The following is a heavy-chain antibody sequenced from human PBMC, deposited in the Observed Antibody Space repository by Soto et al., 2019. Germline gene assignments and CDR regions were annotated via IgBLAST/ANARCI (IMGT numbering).Heavy chain of an antibody. CDR1: GFSLSTSGVA. Sequence: QITLKESGPTLVKSTQTLTLTCTFSGFSLSTSGVAVGWIRQPPGKALEWLALIYWDDDKRYRPSLKSRLTITKDPSKNQVVLTMTNMHPVDTATYFCVHGPGHFEYWGQGTPVTVPS. J-gene: IGHJ4*02. CDR3: VHGPGHFEY. CDR2: IYWDDDK. V-gene: IGHV2-5*02.